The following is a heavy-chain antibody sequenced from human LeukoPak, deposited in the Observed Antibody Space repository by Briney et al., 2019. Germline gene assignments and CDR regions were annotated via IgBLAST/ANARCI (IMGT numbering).Heavy chain of an antibody. Sequence: RTGGSLRLSCAASGFTFSDNYMSWIRQAPGKGLEWVSYISSSSSTIYYADSVKGRFTISRDNAKNSLYLQMNSLRAEDTAVYYCARDTGDALDYWGQGTLVTVSS. D-gene: IGHD4-17*01. CDR3: ARDTGDALDY. V-gene: IGHV3-11*04. CDR2: ISSSSSTI. J-gene: IGHJ4*02. CDR1: GFTFSDNY.